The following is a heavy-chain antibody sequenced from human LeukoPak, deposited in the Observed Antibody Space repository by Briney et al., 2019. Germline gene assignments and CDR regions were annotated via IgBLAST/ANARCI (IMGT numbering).Heavy chain of an antibody. D-gene: IGHD2-8*01. CDR3: ARMAVTVYAKD. Sequence: PSETLSLTCTVSGGSISSGDYYWSWIRQPPGKGLEWIVSIYYIGGTYYNPSLKSRVTISLDTSKNHFSLKPSSVTGADMAVYYCARMAVTVYAKDWGQGTLVTAYS. CDR2: IYYIGGT. V-gene: IGHV4-30-4*08. CDR1: GGSISSGDYY. J-gene: IGHJ4*02.